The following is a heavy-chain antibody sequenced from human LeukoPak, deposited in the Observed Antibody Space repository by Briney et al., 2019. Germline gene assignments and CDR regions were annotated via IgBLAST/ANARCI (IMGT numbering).Heavy chain of an antibody. CDR1: GFTFSSYD. J-gene: IGHJ6*02. V-gene: IGHV3-13*04. Sequence: PGGSLRLSCAASGFTFSSYDMHWVRQATGKGLEWVSAIGTAGDTYYPGSVKGRFTISRENAKNSLYLRMNSLRAGDTAVYYCARAYPDYYYYGMDVWGQGTTVTVSS. CDR3: ARAYPDYYYYGMDV. D-gene: IGHD2-2*01. CDR2: IGTAGDT.